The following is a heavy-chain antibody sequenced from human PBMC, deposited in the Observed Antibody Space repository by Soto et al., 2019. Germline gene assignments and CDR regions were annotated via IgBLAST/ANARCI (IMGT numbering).Heavy chain of an antibody. CDR2: IIPMFGTA. CDR3: ARDDATYCGGDCYRYFFYGLDV. CDR1: GGTFINHV. D-gene: IGHD2-21*02. J-gene: IGHJ6*02. Sequence: QVQLVQSGAEVKKPGSSVKISCKASGGTFINHVFSWVRQAPGQGLEWMGGIIPMFGTADYSQKFQGRVTITADESTTTAHMELSSLRSDDSAVYYCARDDATYCGGDCYRYFFYGLDVWGQGTTVTVSS. V-gene: IGHV1-69*01.